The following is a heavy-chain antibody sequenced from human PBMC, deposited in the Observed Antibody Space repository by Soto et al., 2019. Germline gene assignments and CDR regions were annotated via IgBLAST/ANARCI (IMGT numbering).Heavy chain of an antibody. J-gene: IGHJ4*02. CDR2: IYSGGST. V-gene: IGHV3-66*01. Sequence: DGQLVESGGALVQPGGSLRLSCVVSGVTVNTNSMSWVRQAPGKGLEWVSIIYSGGSTYYADSVKGRFTISRDNSKYMLDLKMNSLRAEDTAVYYGAREATMGRLVVMTGYWGQGTLVTVSS. CDR3: AREATMGRLVVMTGY. CDR1: GVTVNTNS. D-gene: IGHD3-22*01.